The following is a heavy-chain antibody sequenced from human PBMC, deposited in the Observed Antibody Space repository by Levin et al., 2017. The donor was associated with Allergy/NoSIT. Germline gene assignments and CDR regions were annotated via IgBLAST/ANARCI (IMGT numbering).Heavy chain of an antibody. CDR3: ARDRAPFSYDSSGYSR. D-gene: IGHD3-22*01. CDR1: GGSVSSGSYY. Sequence: SETLSLTCTVSGGSVSSGSYYWSWIRQPPGKGLEWIGYIYYSGSTNYNPSLKSRVTISVDTSKNQFSLKLSSVTAADTAVYYCARDRAPFSYDSSGYSRWGQGTLVTVSS. V-gene: IGHV4-61*01. J-gene: IGHJ4*02. CDR2: IYYSGST.